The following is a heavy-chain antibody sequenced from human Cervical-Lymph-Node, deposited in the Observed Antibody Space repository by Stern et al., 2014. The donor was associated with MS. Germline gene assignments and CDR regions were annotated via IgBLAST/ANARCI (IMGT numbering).Heavy chain of an antibody. D-gene: IGHD6-19*01. CDR3: ARDKGYTSSLGYWFDP. J-gene: IGHJ5*02. V-gene: IGHV4-4*02. Sequence: QVQLQESGPGLVKPSGTLSLTCAVSGGSVISGNWWSWVRPPPGKGLGWIGEIFHSETTNFNPSMRSRVPMSIAKSDTKFPGKLRSVTAADTAVYYGARDKGYTSSLGYWFDPWGQGTLVTVSS. CDR2: IFHSETT. CDR1: GGSVISGNW.